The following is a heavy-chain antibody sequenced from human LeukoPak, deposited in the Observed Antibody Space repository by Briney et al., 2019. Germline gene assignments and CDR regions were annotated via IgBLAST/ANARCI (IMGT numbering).Heavy chain of an antibody. CDR2: IYYSGST. Sequence: SETLSLTCTVSGGSIATGGYYWNWIRQHPGKGLEWIGYIYYSGSTNYNPSLKSRVTISLDTSNQFSLKLSSVTAADTAVYYCARGRGSGWSLRYYFDYWGQGTLVTVSS. J-gene: IGHJ4*02. D-gene: IGHD6-19*01. CDR3: ARGRGSGWSLRYYFDY. V-gene: IGHV4-61*08. CDR1: GGSIATGGYY.